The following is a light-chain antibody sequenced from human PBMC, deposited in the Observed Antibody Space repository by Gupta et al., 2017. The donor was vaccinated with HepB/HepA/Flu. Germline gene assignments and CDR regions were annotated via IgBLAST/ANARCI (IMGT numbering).Light chain of an antibody. CDR1: QSLLHSNGYNY. J-gene: IGKJ1*01. Sequence: DIVMTQSPLSLPVTPGEPASISCRSSQSLLHSNGYNYLNWYLQKPGQSPQLLIYLGSNRASGVPDRFSGSGSGTDFTLKISRVEAEDVGSYYCTQCRQTPWTFGQGTKVEIK. CDR2: LGS. V-gene: IGKV2-28*01. CDR3: TQCRQTPWT.